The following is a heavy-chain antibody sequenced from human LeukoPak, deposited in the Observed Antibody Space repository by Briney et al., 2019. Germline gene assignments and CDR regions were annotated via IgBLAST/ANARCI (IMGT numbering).Heavy chain of an antibody. Sequence: SETLSLTCTVSGGSISSGSYYWSWIRQPAGKGLKWIVRIYTSGSTNYNPSLKSRVTISVDKSKNQFSLKLSSVTAADTAVYYCASAAAAPGWFDPWGQGTLVTVSS. D-gene: IGHD6-13*01. J-gene: IGHJ5*02. V-gene: IGHV4-61*02. CDR1: GGSISSGSYY. CDR2: IYTSGST. CDR3: ASAAAAPGWFDP.